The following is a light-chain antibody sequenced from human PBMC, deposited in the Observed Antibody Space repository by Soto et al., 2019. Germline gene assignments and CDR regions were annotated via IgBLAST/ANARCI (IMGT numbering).Light chain of an antibody. CDR2: LEGSGSY. CDR3: ETWDSNTHV. CDR1: SGHSSYI. J-gene: IGLJ2*01. V-gene: IGLV4-60*03. Sequence: QPVLTQSSSASASLGSSVKLTCTLSSGHSSYIIAWHQQQPGKAPRYLMKLEGSGSYNKGSGVPDRFSGSSSGADRYLTISNLQSEDEAEYSCETWDSNTHVFGGGTKLTVL.